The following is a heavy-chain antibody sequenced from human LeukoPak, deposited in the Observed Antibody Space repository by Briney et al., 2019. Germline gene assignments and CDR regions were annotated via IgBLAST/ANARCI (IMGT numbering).Heavy chain of an antibody. CDR1: GGSINSAIYD. V-gene: IGHV4-61*10. Sequence: PSETLSLTCTVSGGSINSAIYDWSWIRLPAGRGLEWIGEINHSGSTNYNPSLKRRVTISVDTSKNQFSLKLSSVTAADTAVYYCARGNPRQYCGGDCYPHFDYWGQGTLVTVSS. D-gene: IGHD2-21*02. J-gene: IGHJ4*02. CDR2: INHSGST. CDR3: ARGNPRQYCGGDCYPHFDY.